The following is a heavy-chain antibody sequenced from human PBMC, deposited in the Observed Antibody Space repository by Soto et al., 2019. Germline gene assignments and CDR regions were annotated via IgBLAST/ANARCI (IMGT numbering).Heavy chain of an antibody. CDR3: ARDLGGWYLDLDS. V-gene: IGHV3-7*04. Sequence: EVQLVESGGGLVQPGGSLRLSCAASGFTFSNYWMNWVRQAPGKGLEWVANIKQDGSEKYYVDSVKGRFTISRDNAKNSLYLQMNSLRAEDPAVYYCARDLGGWYLDLDSWGQGTLVTVSS. CDR1: GFTFSNYW. CDR2: IKQDGSEK. D-gene: IGHD6-19*01. J-gene: IGHJ4*02.